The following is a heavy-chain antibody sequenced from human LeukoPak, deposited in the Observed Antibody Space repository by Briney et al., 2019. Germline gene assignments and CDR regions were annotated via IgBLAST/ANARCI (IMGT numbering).Heavy chain of an antibody. CDR3: ARAGGYSGYDPPFDY. D-gene: IGHD5-12*01. J-gene: IGHJ4*02. CDR1: GGSISSTIYY. V-gene: IGHV4-39*07. CDR2: IYYSGST. Sequence: SETLSLTCTVSGGSISSTIYYWGWIRQPPGKGLEWIGSIYYSGSTNYNPSLKSRVTISVDTSKNQFSLKLSSVTAADTAVYYCARAGGYSGYDPPFDYWGQGTLVTVSS.